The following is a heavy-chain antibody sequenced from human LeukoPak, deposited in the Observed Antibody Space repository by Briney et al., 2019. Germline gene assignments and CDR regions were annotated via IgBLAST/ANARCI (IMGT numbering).Heavy chain of an antibody. V-gene: IGHV3-7*03. CDR2: ISDGGSAT. Sequence: AGGSLRLSCVASGYTFSPYWMSWVRQTPGKGLEWVASISDGGSATYYVDSVRGRFTISRDDAKNSLFLQMNGLRADDTAVYYCTRENYVPDSWGQGTLVTVPS. J-gene: IGHJ4*02. D-gene: IGHD3-10*02. CDR3: TRENYVPDS. CDR1: GYTFSPYW.